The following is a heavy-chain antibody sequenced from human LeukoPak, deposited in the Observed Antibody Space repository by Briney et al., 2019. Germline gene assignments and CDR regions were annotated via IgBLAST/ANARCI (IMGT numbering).Heavy chain of an antibody. Sequence: PGGSLRLSCAASGFTFSSYAMHWVRQAPGKGLEWVAVISYDGSNKYYADSVKGRFTISRDNSKNTLYLQMNSLRAEDTAVYYCARDQIHPNWGSGGFDYWGQGTLVTASS. D-gene: IGHD7-27*01. CDR3: ARDQIHPNWGSGGFDY. CDR2: ISYDGSNK. CDR1: GFTFSSYA. V-gene: IGHV3-30-3*01. J-gene: IGHJ4*02.